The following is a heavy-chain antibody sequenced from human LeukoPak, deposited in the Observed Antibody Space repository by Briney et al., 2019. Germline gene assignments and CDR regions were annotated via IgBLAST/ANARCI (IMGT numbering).Heavy chain of an antibody. Sequence: PGGSLRLSCAASGFTFSSYSMNWVRQAPGKGLEWVSFISSSGSYIYYADSVKGRFTISRDNAKNSLYLQMNSLTAEDTAVYYSASISYGSGLIGAFDIWGQGTMVTVSS. J-gene: IGHJ3*02. V-gene: IGHV3-21*01. CDR2: ISSSGSYI. D-gene: IGHD3-10*01. CDR3: ASISYGSGLIGAFDI. CDR1: GFTFSSYS.